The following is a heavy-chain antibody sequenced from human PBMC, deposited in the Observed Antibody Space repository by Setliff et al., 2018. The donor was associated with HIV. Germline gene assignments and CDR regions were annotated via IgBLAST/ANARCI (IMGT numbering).Heavy chain of an antibody. V-gene: IGHV4-34*01. D-gene: IGHD1-1*01. CDR2: INHSGST. CDR3: ARERSLITNRRYFDS. CDR1: GGSFSDYY. Sequence: SETLSLTCAVYGGSFSDYYWSWIRQPPGKGLEWIGEINHSGSTNYNPSLKSRVTISVDTSKNQFSLKVSSVTAADTAVYYCARERSLITNRRYFDSWGREPWSPSPQ. J-gene: IGHJ4*02.